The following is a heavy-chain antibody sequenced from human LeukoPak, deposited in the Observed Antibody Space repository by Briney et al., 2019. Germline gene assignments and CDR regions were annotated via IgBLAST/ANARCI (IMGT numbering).Heavy chain of an antibody. Sequence: PSETLSLTCAVYGGSFSGYYWSWIRQPPGKGLEWIGEIDHSGSTNYNPSLKSRVTISVDTSKNQFSLKLSSVTAADTAVYYCARGFAQARYCSSTSCYRELAGWYYYYYYMDVWGKGTTVTVSS. CDR1: GGSFSGYY. V-gene: IGHV4-34*01. CDR2: IDHSGST. J-gene: IGHJ6*03. D-gene: IGHD2-2*01. CDR3: ARGFAQARYCSSTSCYRELAGWYYYYYYMDV.